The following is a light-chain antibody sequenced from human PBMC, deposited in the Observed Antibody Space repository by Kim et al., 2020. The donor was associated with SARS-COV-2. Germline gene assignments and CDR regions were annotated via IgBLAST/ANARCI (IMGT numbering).Light chain of an antibody. V-gene: IGLV3-1*01. J-gene: IGLJ3*02. Sequence: SYELTQPPSVSVSPGQTASITCSGDKLGDKYACWYQQKPGQSPLMVIYQNTKRPSRIPERFSGFNSGNTATLTISGTQAMDEADYYCQAWDSSSWVFGGGTQLTVL. CDR1: KLGDKY. CDR3: QAWDSSSWV. CDR2: QNT.